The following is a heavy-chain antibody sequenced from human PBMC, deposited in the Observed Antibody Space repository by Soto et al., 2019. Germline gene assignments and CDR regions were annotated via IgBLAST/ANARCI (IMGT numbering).Heavy chain of an antibody. CDR3: ARGGQDLSGIAVAGILHYYYYYYMDV. D-gene: IGHD6-19*01. CDR1: GFTFSSYD. Sequence: GGSLRLSCAASGFTFSSYDMHWVRQATGKGLEWVSAIGTAGDTYYPGSVKGRITISRENGKNSLYLQMNSLKAGDTVVYYCARGGQDLSGIAVAGILHYYYYYYMDVWGKGTTVTVSS. J-gene: IGHJ6*03. CDR2: IGTAGDT. V-gene: IGHV3-13*01.